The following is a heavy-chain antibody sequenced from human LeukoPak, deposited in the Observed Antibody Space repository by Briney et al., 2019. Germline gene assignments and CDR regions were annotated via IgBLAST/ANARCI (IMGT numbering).Heavy chain of an antibody. V-gene: IGHV4-59*01. J-gene: IGHJ3*02. D-gene: IGHD3-22*01. CDR3: AGVDYYDSSGGNDAFDI. Sequence: SETLSLTCTLSVGRLRSYYWIWIRQPRGKGLEGIGYIYCSGSTNYNPSLKSRVTIPVDPSKNQVSLKLHSVTPADTAVYYWAGVDYYDSSGGNDAFDIWGQGTMVTVSS. CDR2: IYCSGST. CDR1: VGRLRSYY.